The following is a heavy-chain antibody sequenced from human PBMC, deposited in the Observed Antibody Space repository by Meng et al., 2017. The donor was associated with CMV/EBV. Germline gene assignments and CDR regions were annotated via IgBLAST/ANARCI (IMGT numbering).Heavy chain of an antibody. J-gene: IGHJ3*02. V-gene: IGHV1-2*02. CDR1: GYTFTGYY. Sequence: ASVKVSCKASGYTFTGYYMHWVRQAPGQGLEWMGWINPNSGGTNYAQKFQGRVTMTRDTSISTAYMELSRLRSDDTAVYYCARDVGGTITIFGVVIMGAFDIWGQGQWSPSPQ. D-gene: IGHD3-3*01. CDR3: ARDVGGTITIFGVVIMGAFDI. CDR2: INPNSGGT.